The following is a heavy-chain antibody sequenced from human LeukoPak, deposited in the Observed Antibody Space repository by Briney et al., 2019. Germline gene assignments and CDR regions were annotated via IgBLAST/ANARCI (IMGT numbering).Heavy chain of an antibody. CDR3: AKASYYEISGYEAY. D-gene: IGHD3-22*01. CDR2: ISSSGSTI. CDR1: GFTFSSYE. V-gene: IGHV3-48*03. J-gene: IGHJ4*02. Sequence: GGSLRLSCAASGFTFSSYEMNWVRQAPGKGLEWVSYISSSGSTIYYADSVKGRFTISRDNSKNTLYLQMNSLRAEDTAVYYCAKASYYEISGYEAYWGQGSLVTVSS.